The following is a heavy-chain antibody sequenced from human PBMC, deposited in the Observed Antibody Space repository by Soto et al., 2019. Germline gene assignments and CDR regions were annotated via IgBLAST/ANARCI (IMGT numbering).Heavy chain of an antibody. V-gene: IGHV4-39*07. CDR2: IYYSGST. J-gene: IGHJ6*02. Sequence: PSETLSLTCTVSGGSISSTSYYWGWIRQPPGKGLEWIGSIYYSGSTNYNPSLKSRVTISVDKSKNQFSLKLSSVTAADTAVYYCAREMVVGATTRGIYYYYGMDVWGQGTTVTVSS. CDR1: GGSISSTSYY. D-gene: IGHD1-26*01. CDR3: AREMVVGATTRGIYYYYGMDV.